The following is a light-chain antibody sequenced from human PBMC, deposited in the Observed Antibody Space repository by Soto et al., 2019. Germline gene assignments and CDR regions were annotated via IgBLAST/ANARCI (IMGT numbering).Light chain of an antibody. CDR2: NND. CDR1: TSPFGFYS. Sequence: QSVLTQSPSASGTPCQTVTIFCSGGTSPFGFYSIEWYQQVPGAAPRLLMYNNDQRASGVPDRFSGSNSGTSASLAISALQSEDEAVYYCASWHDSLNAWVIGGGTKLTVL. V-gene: IGLV1-44*01. J-gene: IGLJ3*02. CDR3: ASWHDSLNAWV.